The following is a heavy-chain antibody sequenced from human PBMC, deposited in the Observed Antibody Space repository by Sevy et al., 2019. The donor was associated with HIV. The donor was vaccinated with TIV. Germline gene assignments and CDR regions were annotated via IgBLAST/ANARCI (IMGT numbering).Heavy chain of an antibody. CDR1: GFTFSTYA. J-gene: IGHJ6*02. CDR2: ISGSGGST. V-gene: IGHV3-23*01. CDR3: AKGDSTFYGLHV. Sequence: GGSLRLSCAASGFTFSTYAMSWVRQAPGKGLEWVSAISGSGGSTYYADSMEGRFIISRDKSKNTLYLQMNSLRAEDTAVYYCAKGDSTFYGLHVWGQGTTVTVSS. D-gene: IGHD6-13*01.